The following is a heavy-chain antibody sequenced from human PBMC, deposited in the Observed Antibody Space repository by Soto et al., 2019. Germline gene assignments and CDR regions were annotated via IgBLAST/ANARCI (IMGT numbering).Heavy chain of an antibody. D-gene: IGHD3-10*01. J-gene: IGHJ4*02. V-gene: IGHV4-39*01. CDR1: GGSISSSRYY. CDR2: IYFSGSS. CDR3: ARHYLFGSGSYSPYYFDS. Sequence: SETLSLTCTVSGGSISSSRYYWGWIRQPPGKGLEWIGSIYFSGSSYYNPSLKSRVTIFVDTSKNQFSLKLSSVTAADTAVYYCARHYLFGSGSYSPYYFDSWGQGTLVTVSS.